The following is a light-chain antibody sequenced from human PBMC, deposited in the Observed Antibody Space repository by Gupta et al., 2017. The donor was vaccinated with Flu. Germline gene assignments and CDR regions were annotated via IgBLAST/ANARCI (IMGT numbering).Light chain of an antibody. CDR2: ENN. J-gene: IGLJ3*02. Sequence: NATTSSAVSSYNSGNNYVSWYQQPPGTAPKLLIYENNKRPSGVPDRFSGSKSGTTATLGISGLQTGDEADYYCETWESSSSGVFGGGTKLTVL. CDR3: ETWESSSSGV. CDR1: SYNSGNNY. V-gene: IGLV1-51*01.